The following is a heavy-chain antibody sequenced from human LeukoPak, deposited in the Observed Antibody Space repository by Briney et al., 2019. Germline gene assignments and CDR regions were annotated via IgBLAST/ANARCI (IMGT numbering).Heavy chain of an antibody. CDR1: GFXFSDYY. Sequence: GGSLRLSCAASGFXFSDYYMSWIRQAPGKGLEWVSYISGTSSYTNYADSVKGRFTISRDNAKNSLYLQMNSLRAEATAVYYCASSFCSGGSCYSYSWFDPWGQGTLVTVSS. D-gene: IGHD2-15*01. V-gene: IGHV3-11*03. CDR3: ASSFCSGGSCYSYSWFDP. J-gene: IGHJ5*02. CDR2: ISGTSSYT.